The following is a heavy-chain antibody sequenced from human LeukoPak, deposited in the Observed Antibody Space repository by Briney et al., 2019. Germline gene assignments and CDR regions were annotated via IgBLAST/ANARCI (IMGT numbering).Heavy chain of an antibody. J-gene: IGHJ4*02. V-gene: IGHV4-61*02. CDR3: ARALSGYGSGKGYFDH. CDR1: GGSISSGSYY. D-gene: IGHD3-10*01. CDR2: IYTSGST. Sequence: SETLSLTCTVSGGSISSGSYYWSWIRQPAGKGLEWIGRIYTSGSTNYNPSLKSRVTISVDTSKNQFSLRLTSVTAADPAVYYCARALSGYGSGKGYFDHWGQGTLVTVSS.